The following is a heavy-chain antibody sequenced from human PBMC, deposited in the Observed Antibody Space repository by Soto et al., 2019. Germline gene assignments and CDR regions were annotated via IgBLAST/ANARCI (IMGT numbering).Heavy chain of an antibody. CDR1: GFTFSSYA. V-gene: IGHV3-23*01. CDR3: AKEISLSWNFPPSRPT. D-gene: IGHD1-7*01. Sequence: EVRLLESGGGLVQPGGSLRLSCAASGFTFSSYAMSWVRQAPGKGLEWVSAISGSGGSTYYADSVKGRFTISRDNSKNTLYLQMNSLRAEDTAVYYCAKEISLSWNFPPSRPTWGQGTLVTVSS. CDR2: ISGSGGST. J-gene: IGHJ5*02.